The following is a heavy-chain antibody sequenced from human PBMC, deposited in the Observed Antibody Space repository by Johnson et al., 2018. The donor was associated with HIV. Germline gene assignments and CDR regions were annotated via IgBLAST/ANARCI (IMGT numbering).Heavy chain of an antibody. Sequence: VQLVESGGGVVQPGGSLRLSCAASGFTFSSYGMHWVRQAPGKGLEWVSYITSTGITVYYAASVKGRFTISRDNAKNSVYLHMNSLEAEDTAVYYCARAPEVRGVDAFDVWGQGTVVTVSS. J-gene: IGHJ3*01. CDR3: ARAPEVRGVDAFDV. CDR2: ITSTGITV. CDR1: GFTFSSYG. D-gene: IGHD3-10*01. V-gene: IGHV3-48*04.